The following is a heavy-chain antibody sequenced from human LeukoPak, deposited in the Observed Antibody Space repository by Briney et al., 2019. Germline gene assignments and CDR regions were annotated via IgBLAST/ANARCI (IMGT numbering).Heavy chain of an antibody. CDR1: GGSISSYY. V-gene: IGHV4-59*01. Sequence: SETLSLTCTVSGGSISSYYWSWIRQPPGKGLEWIGYIYYSGSTNYNPSLKSRVTISVDTSKNQISLKLSSVTAADTAVYYCARVTLYCSSTSCYYNWFDPWGQGTLVTVSS. CDR2: IYYSGST. CDR3: ARVTLYCSSTSCYYNWFDP. D-gene: IGHD2-2*01. J-gene: IGHJ5*02.